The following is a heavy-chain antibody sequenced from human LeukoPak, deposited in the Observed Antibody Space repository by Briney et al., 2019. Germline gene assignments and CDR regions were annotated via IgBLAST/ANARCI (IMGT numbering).Heavy chain of an antibody. CDR1: GFTVSSNY. D-gene: IGHD2-2*01. J-gene: IGHJ4*02. CDR2: IYSGGST. CDR3: ARSIVPLGYFDY. V-gene: IGHV3-66*02. Sequence: GGSLRLSCAASGFTVSSNYMSWVRQAPGKGLEWVSAIYSGGSTYYADSVKGRFTISRDNSKNTLYLQMNSLRAEDTAVYYCARSIVPLGYFDYWGQGTLVTVSS.